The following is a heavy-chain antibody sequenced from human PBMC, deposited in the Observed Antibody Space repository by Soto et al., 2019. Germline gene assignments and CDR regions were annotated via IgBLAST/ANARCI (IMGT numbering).Heavy chain of an antibody. D-gene: IGHD1-26*01. Sequence: ASVKVSCKASGYTFTSYGISWVRQAPGQGLEWMGWISAYNGNTDYAQKLQGRVTMTTDTSTSTAYMELRSLRSDDTAVYYCASTPYSGSPFDYWGQGTLVTVS. CDR1: GYTFTSYG. CDR2: ISAYNGNT. V-gene: IGHV1-18*01. J-gene: IGHJ4*02. CDR3: ASTPYSGSPFDY.